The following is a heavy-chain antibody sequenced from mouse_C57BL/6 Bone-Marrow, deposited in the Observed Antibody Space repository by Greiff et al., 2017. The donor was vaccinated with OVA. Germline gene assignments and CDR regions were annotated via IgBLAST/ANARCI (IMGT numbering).Heavy chain of an antibody. J-gene: IGHJ4*01. CDR1: GYTFTSYW. CDR3: AREGLYAMDY. V-gene: IGHV1-52*01. CDR2: IDPSDSEN. Sequence: QVQLQQPGAELVRPGSSVKLSCKASGYTFTSYWMHWVKQRPKQGLEWSGNIDPSDSENHYNQKFKDKDTLTVDKYYSKAYMQLRSLTSEDSAVYYCAREGLYAMDYWGQGTSVTVSS.